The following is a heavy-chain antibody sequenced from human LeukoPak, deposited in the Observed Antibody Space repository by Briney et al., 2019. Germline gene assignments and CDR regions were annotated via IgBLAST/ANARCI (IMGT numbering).Heavy chain of an antibody. CDR3: AGDPSELPVLEPRGFDP. CDR1: GFTFSSYS. V-gene: IGHV3-21*01. D-gene: IGHD1-1*01. J-gene: IGHJ5*02. CDR2: ISSSSSYI. Sequence: PGGSLRLSCAASGFTFSSYSMNWVRQAPEKGLEWVSSISSSSSYIYYADSVKGRFTISRDNAKNSLYLQMNSLRAEDTAVYYCAGDPSELPVLEPRGFDPWGQGTLVTVSS.